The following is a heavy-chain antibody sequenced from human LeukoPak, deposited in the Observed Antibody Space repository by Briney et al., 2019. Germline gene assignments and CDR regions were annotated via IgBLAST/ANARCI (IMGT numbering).Heavy chain of an antibody. J-gene: IGHJ4*02. CDR1: GFTFSSYA. D-gene: IGHD1-1*01. CDR2: ISGSGGST. V-gene: IGHV3-23*01. CDR3: AKVEGASKASVY. Sequence: GGSLRLSCAASGFTFSSYAMSWVRQAPGKGLEWVSSISGSGGSTYYADSVKGRFTISRDNSKNTLYLQMYSLRAEETAVYYCAKVEGASKASVYWGQGALVTVSS.